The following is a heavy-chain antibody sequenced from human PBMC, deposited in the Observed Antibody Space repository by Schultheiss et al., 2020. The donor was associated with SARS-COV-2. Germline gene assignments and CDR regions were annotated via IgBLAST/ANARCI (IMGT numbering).Heavy chain of an antibody. CDR3: ARGREFHPFYVDWFDP. D-gene: IGHD3-10*01. Sequence: SETLSLTCTVSGGSVSSGSYYWAWIRQPPGKGLEWIGYIYYSGSTYYNPSLKSRVTISVDTSKNQFSLKLSSVTAADTAVYYCARGREFHPFYVDWFDPWGQGTLVTVSS. CDR1: GGSVSSGSYY. CDR2: IYYSGST. J-gene: IGHJ5*02. V-gene: IGHV4-31*03.